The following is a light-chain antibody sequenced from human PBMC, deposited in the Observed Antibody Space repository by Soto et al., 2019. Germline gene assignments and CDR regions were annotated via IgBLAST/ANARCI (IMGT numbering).Light chain of an antibody. V-gene: IGLV1-40*01. CDR1: SSNIGAGYD. J-gene: IGLJ2*01. CDR2: GNS. Sequence: QSVLTQPPSVSGAPGQRVTISCTGSSSNIGAGYDVHWYQQFPGTAPKLLIYGNSNRPSGVPDRFSGSKSGTSASLAITGLQAEDEADYYCQSYDSSLSGPLFGGGTKLTVL. CDR3: QSYDSSLSGPL.